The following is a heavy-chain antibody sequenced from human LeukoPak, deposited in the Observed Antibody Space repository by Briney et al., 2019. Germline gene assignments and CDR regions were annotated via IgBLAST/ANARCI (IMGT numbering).Heavy chain of an antibody. CDR1: GFTFRSYS. CDR2: ISTSSTTI. J-gene: IGHJ4*02. D-gene: IGHD2-2*01. CDR3: ARGGGYCSSTSCYSFDY. Sequence: GGSLTLSCAASGFTFRSYSMNWPRHAPGKGLEWVSYISTSSTTIYNADSVKGRFTISRDNAKNSLYLQMNSLRDDDTAVYYCARGGGYCSSTSCYSFDYWGQGTLVTVSS. V-gene: IGHV3-48*02.